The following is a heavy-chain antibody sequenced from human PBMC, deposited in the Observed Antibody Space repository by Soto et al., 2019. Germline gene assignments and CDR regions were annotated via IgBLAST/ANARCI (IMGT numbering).Heavy chain of an antibody. V-gene: IGHV1-2*02. CDR2: INPNSGGT. CDR1: GYTFTGYY. D-gene: IGHD3-22*01. Sequence: SVKVSCKASGYTFTGYYMHWVRQAPGQGLEWMGWINPNSGGTNYAQKFQGRVTMTRDTSISTAYMELSRLRSDDTAVYYCARERACITMIVAQTAKGMDVWGHGTTVLVSS. CDR3: ARERACITMIVAQTAKGMDV. J-gene: IGHJ6*02.